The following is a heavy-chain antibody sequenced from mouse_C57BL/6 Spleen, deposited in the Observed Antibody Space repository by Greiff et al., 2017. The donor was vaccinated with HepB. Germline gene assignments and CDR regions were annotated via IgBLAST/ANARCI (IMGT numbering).Heavy chain of an antibody. CDR1: GFSLTSYG. V-gene: IGHV2-2*01. Sequence: VQLQQSGPGLVQPSQSLSITCTVSGFSLTSYGVHWVRQSPGKGLEWLGVIWSGGSTDYNEAFISRLSISKDNSKSQVFFKMNSLQADDTAIYYCARNLGAGKTRYFDVWGTGTTVTVSS. CDR2: IWSGGST. CDR3: ARNLGAGKTRYFDV. D-gene: IGHD3-3*01. J-gene: IGHJ1*03.